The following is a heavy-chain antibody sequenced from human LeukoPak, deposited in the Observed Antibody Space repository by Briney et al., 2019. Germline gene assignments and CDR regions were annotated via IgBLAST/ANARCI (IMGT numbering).Heavy chain of an antibody. CDR3: ARVGADVDY. CDR2: ISYDGSNK. CDR1: GFTFSSYA. V-gene: IGHV3-30-3*01. Sequence: PGGSLRLSCAASGFTFSSYAMHWVRQAPGKGLEWVAVISYDGSNKYYADSVKGRFTISRDNSKNTLYLQMSSLRAEDTAVYYCARVGADVDYWGQGTLVTVSS. D-gene: IGHD1-26*01. J-gene: IGHJ4*02.